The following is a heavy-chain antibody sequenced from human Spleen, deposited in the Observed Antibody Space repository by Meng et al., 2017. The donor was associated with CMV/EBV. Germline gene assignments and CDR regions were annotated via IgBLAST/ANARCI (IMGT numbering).Heavy chain of an antibody. CDR2: ISAYNGDT. D-gene: IGHD3-3*01. J-gene: IGHJ5*02. CDR3: ARDYYDFWSGYWFDP. CDR1: GGTFSSYA. Sequence: ASVKVSCKASGGTFSSYAISWVRQAPGQGLEWVGWISAYNGDTNYAQKLQGRVTMTTDTSTSTAYMELRSLRSDDTAVYYCARDYYDFWSGYWFDPWGQGTLVTVSS. V-gene: IGHV1-18*01.